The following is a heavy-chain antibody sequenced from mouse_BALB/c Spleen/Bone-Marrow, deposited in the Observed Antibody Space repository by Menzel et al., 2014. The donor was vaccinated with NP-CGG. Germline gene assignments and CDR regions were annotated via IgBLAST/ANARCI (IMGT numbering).Heavy chain of an antibody. D-gene: IGHD2-2*01. V-gene: IGHV14-3*02. CDR2: IDPANDNT. CDR3: ASYVYGYYFDY. CDR1: GFNIKDTY. Sequence: VQLQQSGAELVKPGASVKLSCTASGFNIKDTYIHWVKQRPEQGLEWIGRIDPANDNTKYDPKFQGKATITADTSSSTAYLQLSSLTSEDTAVYYCASYVYGYYFDYWGQGTTLTVSS. J-gene: IGHJ2*01.